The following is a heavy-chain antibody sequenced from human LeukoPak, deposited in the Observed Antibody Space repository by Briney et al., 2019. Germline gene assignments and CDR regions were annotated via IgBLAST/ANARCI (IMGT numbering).Heavy chain of an antibody. CDR3: ARSPNYKGYFDY. V-gene: IGHV3-48*03. J-gene: IGHJ4*02. Sequence: QSGGSLRLSCAASGFTFSSYEMNWVRQAPGKGLEWVSYISSSGSTIYYADSVMGRFTISRDNAKNSLYLQMNSLRAEDTAVYYCARSPNYKGYFDYWGQGTLVTVSS. CDR2: ISSSGSTI. D-gene: IGHD3-10*01. CDR1: GFTFSSYE.